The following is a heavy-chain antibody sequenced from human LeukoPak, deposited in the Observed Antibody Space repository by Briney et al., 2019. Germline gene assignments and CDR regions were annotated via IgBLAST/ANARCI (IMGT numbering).Heavy chain of an antibody. V-gene: IGHV1-2*02. CDR3: ARDTNHYCSGGSCYSGTFDI. J-gene: IGHJ3*02. CDR2: INPNSGGT. D-gene: IGHD2-15*01. CDR1: GYTFTGYY. Sequence: ASVKVSCKASGYTFTGYYMHWVRQAPGQGLEWMGWINPNSGGTNYAQKFQGRVTMTRDTSISTAYMELSRLRSDDTAVHYCARDTNHYCSGGSCYSGTFDIWGQGTMVTVSS.